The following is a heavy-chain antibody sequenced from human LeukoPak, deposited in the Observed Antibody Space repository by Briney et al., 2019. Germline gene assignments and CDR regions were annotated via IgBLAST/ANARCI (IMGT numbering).Heavy chain of an antibody. CDR3: ARGGDSSGYYRDGWFDP. J-gene: IGHJ5*02. D-gene: IGHD3-22*01. Sequence: ASVKVSCKASGYTFTSYDINWVRQATGQGLEWMGWMNPNSGNTGYAQKFQGRVTITRDTSISTAYMELSSLRSEDTAVYYCARGGDSSGYYRDGWFDPWGQGTLVTVSS. CDR1: GYTFTSYD. V-gene: IGHV1-8*03. CDR2: MNPNSGNT.